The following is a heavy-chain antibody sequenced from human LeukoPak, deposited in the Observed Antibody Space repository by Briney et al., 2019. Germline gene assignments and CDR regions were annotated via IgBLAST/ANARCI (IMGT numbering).Heavy chain of an antibody. CDR3: ATEGTNSDY. J-gene: IGHJ4*02. CDR2: ISSSGSTT. V-gene: IGHV3-48*02. Sequence: GGSLRLSCAASGFTFSDYTMNCVRQAPGNGLEWISYISSSGSTTYYADSVKGRFTISRDNAKNSLFLQMNSLRDDDTAVYYSATEGTNSDYWGQGTLVTVSS. CDR1: GFTFSDYT.